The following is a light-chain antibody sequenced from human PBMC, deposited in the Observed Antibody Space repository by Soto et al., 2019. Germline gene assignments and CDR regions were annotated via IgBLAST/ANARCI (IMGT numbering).Light chain of an antibody. CDR3: CSYAGNSEV. V-gene: IGLV2-23*02. J-gene: IGLJ1*01. Sequence: QSVLTQPASVSGSPGQSITIPCTGTSGDVGSCNLVSWYQQHPGKAPKLLIYEVTERPSGVSNRFSGSKSGSTASLTISGLQPDDEADYYCCSYAGNSEVFGTGTKVTVL. CDR2: EVT. CDR1: SGDVGSCNL.